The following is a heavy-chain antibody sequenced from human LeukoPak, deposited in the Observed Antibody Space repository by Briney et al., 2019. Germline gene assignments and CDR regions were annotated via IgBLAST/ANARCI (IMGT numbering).Heavy chain of an antibody. D-gene: IGHD3-16*01. CDR2: INHSGST. Sequence: SETLSLTCAVYGGSFSGYYWSWIRQPPGKGLEWIGEINHSGSTNYNPSLKSRVTISVDTSKNQFSLKLSSVTAADTAVYYCARALVWGLHLSNWYFDLWGRGTLVSVSS. CDR1: GGSFSGYY. CDR3: ARALVWGLHLSNWYFDL. V-gene: IGHV4-34*01. J-gene: IGHJ2*01.